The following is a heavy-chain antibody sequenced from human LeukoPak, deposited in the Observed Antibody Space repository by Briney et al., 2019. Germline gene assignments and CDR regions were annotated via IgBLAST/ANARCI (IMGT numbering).Heavy chain of an antibody. CDR3: ARGYCSGGSCYSYYYYNYMDV. Sequence: GSXXXYYWSWIRQPPGKGLEWIGEINHSGSTNYNPSLKSRVTISVDTSKNQFSLKLSSVTAADTAVYYCARGYCSGGSCYSYYYYNYMDVWGKGTTVTVSS. J-gene: IGHJ6*03. V-gene: IGHV4-34*01. CDR1: GSXXXYY. CDR2: INHSGST. D-gene: IGHD2-15*01.